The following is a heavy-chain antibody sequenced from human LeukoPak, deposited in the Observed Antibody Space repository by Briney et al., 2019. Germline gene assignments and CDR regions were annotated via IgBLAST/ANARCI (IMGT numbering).Heavy chain of an antibody. CDR2: VYTSGST. D-gene: IGHD3-22*01. CDR3: ARDRYYYDSSGDAFDI. Sequence: PSETLSLTCTVSGVSITSYYWSWIRQPAGKGLEWIGRVYTSGSTNYNPSLKSGVTMSVDTSKNQFSLKLSSVTAADTAVYYCARDRYYYDSSGDAFDIWGQGTMVTVSS. CDR1: GVSITSYY. J-gene: IGHJ3*02. V-gene: IGHV4-4*07.